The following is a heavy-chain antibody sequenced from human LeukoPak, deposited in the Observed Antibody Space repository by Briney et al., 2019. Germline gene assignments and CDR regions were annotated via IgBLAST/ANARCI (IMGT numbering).Heavy chain of an antibody. CDR3: ARLATINTVTTARYWYVDL. D-gene: IGHD4-17*01. CDR1: SGSISSSSYY. Sequence: PSETLSLTCTVSSGSISSSSYYWGWIRQPPGKGLEWIGSSYYSGSTYYNPSLKSRVTISVDTSKNQFSLKLSSVTAADTAVYFCARLATINTVTTARYWYVDLWGRGTLVTVSS. CDR2: SYYSGST. V-gene: IGHV4-39*01. J-gene: IGHJ2*01.